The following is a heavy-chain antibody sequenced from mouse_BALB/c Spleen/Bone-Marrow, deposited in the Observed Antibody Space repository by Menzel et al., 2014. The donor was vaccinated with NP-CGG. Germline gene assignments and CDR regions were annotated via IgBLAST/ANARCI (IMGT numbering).Heavy chain of an antibody. CDR1: GFTFSSYG. V-gene: IGHV5-6-3*01. J-gene: IGHJ1*01. CDR3: ASVYGWYFDV. D-gene: IGHD1-1*01. Sequence: EVKLEESGGGLVQPGGSLKLSCVASGFTFSSYGMSWVRQTPDKRLELVATINNNGGSTYYPASVKGQFTISRDNDKNTLYLQMSSLKAEDTAMYYCASVYGWYFDVWGAGTTVTVSS. CDR2: INNNGGST.